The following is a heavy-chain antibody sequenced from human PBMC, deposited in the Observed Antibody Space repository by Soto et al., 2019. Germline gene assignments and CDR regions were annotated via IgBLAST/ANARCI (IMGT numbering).Heavy chain of an antibody. V-gene: IGHV3-23*01. Sequence: AASGFTFSSYPMSWVRQAPGKGLEWVSAISGSGGSTYYADSVKGRFTISRDNSKNTLYLQMNSLRAEDTAVYYCAKYYYDSSGLPYFDYWGQGTLVTVSS. J-gene: IGHJ4*02. CDR2: ISGSGGST. CDR3: AKYYYDSSGLPYFDY. D-gene: IGHD3-22*01. CDR1: GFTFSSYP.